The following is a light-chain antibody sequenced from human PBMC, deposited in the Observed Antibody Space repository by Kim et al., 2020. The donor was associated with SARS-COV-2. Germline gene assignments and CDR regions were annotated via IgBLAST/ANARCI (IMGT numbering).Light chain of an antibody. V-gene: IGLV10-54*04. CDR1: NNELGQQV. J-gene: IGLJ3*02. Sequence: RQTAPHPCTRNNNELGQQVVACRQRHQGHPPKLLTSRNTSRPSGIAKRFSASRSGNAAFLTIAGLQPVDEADYYCSAWDDSLKAWVFGGGTQLTVL. CDR3: SAWDDSLKAWV. CDR2: RNT.